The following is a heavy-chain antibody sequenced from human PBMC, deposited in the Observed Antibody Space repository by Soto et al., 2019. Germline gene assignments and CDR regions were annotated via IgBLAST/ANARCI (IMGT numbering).Heavy chain of an antibody. CDR2: ISAYNGNT. CDR1: GYTFTSYG. D-gene: IGHD5-12*01. Sequence: ASVKVSCKASGYTFTSYGISWVRLAPGQGLEWMGWISAYNGNTNYAQKLQGRVTMTTDTSTSTAYMELRSLRFDDTAVYYCARDLRYSGYDWNNWFDPWGQGTLVTVSS. J-gene: IGHJ5*02. CDR3: ARDLRYSGYDWNNWFDP. V-gene: IGHV1-18*01.